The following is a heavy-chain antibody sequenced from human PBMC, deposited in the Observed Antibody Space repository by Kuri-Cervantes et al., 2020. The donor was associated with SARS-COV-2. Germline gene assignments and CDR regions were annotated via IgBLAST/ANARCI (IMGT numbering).Heavy chain of an antibody. J-gene: IGHJ4*02. CDR3: ARGTGIQLWSRFDY. CDR1: GYTFTSYG. V-gene: IGHV1-46*01. CDR2: INPSGGST. D-gene: IGHD5-18*01. Sequence: ASVKVSCKASGYTFTSYGISWVRQAPGQGLEWMGIINPSGGSTSYAQKFQGRVTMTRDTSTSTAYMELSSLRSEDTAVYYCARGTGIQLWSRFDYWGQGTLVTVSS.